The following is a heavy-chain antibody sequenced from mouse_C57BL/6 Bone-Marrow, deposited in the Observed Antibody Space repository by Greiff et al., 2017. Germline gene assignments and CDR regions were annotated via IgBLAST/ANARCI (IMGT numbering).Heavy chain of an antibody. Sequence: VQLQQSGAELAKPGASVKLSCKASGYTFTSYWMHWVKQRPGQGLEWIGCIIPSSGYTKYNQKFKDKATLTADKSSSSAYMQLSSLTYEDSEVYYCARGDDGYYGSYWYFDVWGTGTTVTVSS. J-gene: IGHJ1*03. D-gene: IGHD2-3*01. V-gene: IGHV1-7*01. CDR2: IIPSSGYT. CDR1: GYTFTSYW. CDR3: ARGDDGYYGSYWYFDV.